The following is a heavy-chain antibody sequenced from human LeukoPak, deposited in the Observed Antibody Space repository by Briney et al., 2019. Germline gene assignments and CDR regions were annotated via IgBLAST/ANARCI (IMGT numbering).Heavy chain of an antibody. J-gene: IGHJ4*02. V-gene: IGHV4-59*01. CDR2: VHYSGST. CDR3: ARSIIGTRSKFDY. Sequence: SETLSFTCTVSGGSISTYYWSWVRQPPGKGLEWIGYVHYSGSTKYNPSLKSRVTISVGTSKNQFSLKLSSVTAADTAVYSCARSIIGTRSKFDYWGQGTLVTVSS. D-gene: IGHD1/OR15-1a*01. CDR1: GGSISTYY.